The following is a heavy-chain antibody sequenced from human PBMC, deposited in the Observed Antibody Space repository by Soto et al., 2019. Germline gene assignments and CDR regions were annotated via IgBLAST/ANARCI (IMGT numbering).Heavy chain of an antibody. CDR3: ARVRVITFGGVIVIPDDYFDY. V-gene: IGHV4-34*01. CDR1: GGSFSGYY. D-gene: IGHD3-16*02. Sequence: TSETLSLTCAVYGGSFSGYYWSWIRQPPGKGLEWFGEINHSGSTNYNPSLKSRVTISVDTSKNQFSLKLSSVTAADTAVYYCARVRVITFGGVIVIPDDYFDYWGQGTLVTVSS. CDR2: INHSGST. J-gene: IGHJ4*02.